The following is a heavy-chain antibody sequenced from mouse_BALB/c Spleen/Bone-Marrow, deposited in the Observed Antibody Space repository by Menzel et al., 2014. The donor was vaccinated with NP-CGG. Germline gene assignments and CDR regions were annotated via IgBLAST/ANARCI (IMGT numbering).Heavy chain of an antibody. CDR2: LWGGGTT. Sequence: VKLMESGPGLVAPSQSLSITCTVSGFSLTDYGVSWIRQPPGKGLEWLGVLWGGGTTYYNSTLKSRLSISRDNSKGQVFLKMNSLQTDDTGIYYCARHWDYDYGFAYWGQGTLVTVSA. CDR1: GFSLTDYG. V-gene: IGHV2-6-5*01. D-gene: IGHD2-4*01. J-gene: IGHJ3*01. CDR3: ARHWDYDYGFAY.